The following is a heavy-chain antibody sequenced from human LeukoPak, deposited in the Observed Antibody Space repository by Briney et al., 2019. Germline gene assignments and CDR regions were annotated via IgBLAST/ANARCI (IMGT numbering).Heavy chain of an antibody. CDR1: GFTFSDYY. Sequence: PGGSLRLSCAASGFTFSDYYMSWIRQAPGKGLEWVSYISSSGSTIYYADSVKGRFTISRDNAKNSLYLQMNSLRAEDTAVYYCASTLRFLEWSPHNNYYYGMDVWAKGPRSPSP. D-gene: IGHD3-3*01. J-gene: IGHJ6*02. CDR3: ASTLRFLEWSPHNNYYYGMDV. CDR2: ISSSGSTI. V-gene: IGHV3-11*01.